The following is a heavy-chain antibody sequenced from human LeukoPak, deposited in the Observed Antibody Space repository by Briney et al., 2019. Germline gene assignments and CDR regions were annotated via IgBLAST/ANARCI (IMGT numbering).Heavy chain of an antibody. CDR2: IKQDGSEK. J-gene: IGHJ4*02. CDR1: GFTFSNYW. V-gene: IGHV3-7*01. CDR3: AKAQFVLITLIDY. D-gene: IGHD2-8*01. Sequence: PGGSLRLSCAASGFTFSNYWMSWVRQAPGKGLEWVANIKQDGSEKYYVDSVKGRFTISRDNAKNSLYLQMNSLRAEDTAVYYCAKAQFVLITLIDYWGQGIQVTVSS.